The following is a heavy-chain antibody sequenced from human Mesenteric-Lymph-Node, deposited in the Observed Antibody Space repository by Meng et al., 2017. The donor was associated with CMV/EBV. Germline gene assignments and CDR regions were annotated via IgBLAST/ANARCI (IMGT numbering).Heavy chain of an antibody. J-gene: IGHJ6*02. D-gene: IGHD2-2*01. CDR2: INSDGTST. CDR1: GFTFSSYW. Sequence: GESLKISCAASGFTFSSYWMHWVRQGPGKGLVWVSRINSDGTSTTYADSVKGRFTISRDNAKNTLYLQMNSLRAEDTAVYYCARVDIVVVPAAALPTYYYYYGMDVWGQGTTVTVSS. CDR3: ARVDIVVVPAAALPTYYYYYGMDV. V-gene: IGHV3-74*01.